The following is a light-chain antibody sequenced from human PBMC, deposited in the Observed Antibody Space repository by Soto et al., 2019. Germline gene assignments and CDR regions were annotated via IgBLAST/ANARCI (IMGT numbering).Light chain of an antibody. J-gene: IGKJ4*01. CDR2: AAS. CDR1: QSISRN. CDR3: QQYNNWPPLT. Sequence: ELVMTQSPATLSVSPGERATLSCRASQSISRNLAWYQQRPGQAPRLLIYAASTRATGIPDRFSGSGSGTEFTLTISSLQSEDVAVYYCQQYNNWPPLTFGGGTKVESK. V-gene: IGKV3-15*01.